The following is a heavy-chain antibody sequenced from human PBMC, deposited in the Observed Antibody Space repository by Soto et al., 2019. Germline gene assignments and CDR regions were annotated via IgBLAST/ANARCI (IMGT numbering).Heavy chain of an antibody. D-gene: IGHD5-18*01. CDR2: IIPIFGTA. Sequence: GAPVKVSCKASGGTFSSYSLCWVRHAPGQGLEWMGGIIPIFGTANYAQKFQGRVTITADESTSTAYMELSSLRSEDTAVYYCARKGTAMVYYAFDISGQGTMVTVSS. J-gene: IGHJ3*02. V-gene: IGHV1-69*01. CDR1: GGTFSSYS. CDR3: ARKGTAMVYYAFDI.